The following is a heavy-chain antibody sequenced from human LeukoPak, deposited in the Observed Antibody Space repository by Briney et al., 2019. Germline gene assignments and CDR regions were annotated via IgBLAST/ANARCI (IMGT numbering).Heavy chain of an antibody. CDR2: ISNSGNII. CDR1: GFTFSDFY. Sequence: RGSLRLSCAASGFTFSDFYMIWIRQAPGRGLEWISYISNSGNIIKYADSVKGRFTISRDNTKNSLYLQMNSLRAEDTATYYCARDSCSGGSCYSTWGQGSLVTVSS. J-gene: IGHJ5*02. CDR3: ARDSCSGGSCYST. D-gene: IGHD2-15*01. V-gene: IGHV3-11*01.